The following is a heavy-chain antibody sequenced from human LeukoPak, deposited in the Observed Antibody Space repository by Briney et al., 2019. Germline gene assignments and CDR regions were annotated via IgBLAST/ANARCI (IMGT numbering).Heavy chain of an antibody. D-gene: IGHD2-2*01. Sequence: SETLSLTCTVFGVSISSYYWIWIRQPPGKGLEWIGDIHYGGRANYNPSLKSRVTTSLDTSKNQISLKLSSVTAADTAVYYCARPQTMGSSSPLGYWGQGTLVTVSS. CDR1: GVSISSYY. CDR3: ARPQTMGSSSPLGY. CDR2: IHYGGRA. J-gene: IGHJ4*02. V-gene: IGHV4-59*01.